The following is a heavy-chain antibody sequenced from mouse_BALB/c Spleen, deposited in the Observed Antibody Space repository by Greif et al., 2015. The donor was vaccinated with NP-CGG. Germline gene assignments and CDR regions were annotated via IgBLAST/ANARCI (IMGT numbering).Heavy chain of an antibody. Sequence: EVQLQQSGAELVKPGASVKLSCTASGFNIKDTYMHWVKQRPEQGLEWIGRIDPANGNTKYDPKFQGKATITADTSSNTAYLQLSSLTSEDTAVYYCARLGDEGTDYYAMDYWGQGTSVTVSS. CDR2: IDPANGNT. D-gene: IGHD3-3*01. J-gene: IGHJ4*01. CDR3: ARLGDEGTDYYAMDY. V-gene: IGHV14-3*02. CDR1: GFNIKDTY.